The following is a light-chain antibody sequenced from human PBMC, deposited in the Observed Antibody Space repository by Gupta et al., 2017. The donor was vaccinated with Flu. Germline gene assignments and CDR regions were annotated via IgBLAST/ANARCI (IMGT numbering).Light chain of an antibody. CDR3: SSYAGSNKDV. CDR2: EVS. J-gene: IGLJ1*01. V-gene: IGLV2-8*01. Sequence: QSALTQPPSASGSPGQSVTISCTGTSSDVGGYNYVSWYQQHPGKAPKLMIYEVSKRPSGVPDRFSDSKSGNTDSLTVSGLQAEDEADYYCSSYAGSNKDVFGTGTKVTVL. CDR1: SSDVGGYNY.